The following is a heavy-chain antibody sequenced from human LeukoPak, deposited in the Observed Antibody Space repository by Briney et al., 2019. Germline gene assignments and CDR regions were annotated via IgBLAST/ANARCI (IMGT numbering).Heavy chain of an antibody. D-gene: IGHD3-10*02. CDR1: GFTFSSYS. CDR2: ISGSGSYI. J-gene: IGHJ6*04. Sequence: PGGSLRLSCAASGFTFSSYSMNWVRQAPGKGLEWVSAISGSGSYISYADSMKGRFTISRDSAENSVYLQMNSLRAEDTAVYYCAELGITMIGGVWGKGTTVTISS. V-gene: IGHV3-21*06. CDR3: AELGITMIGGV.